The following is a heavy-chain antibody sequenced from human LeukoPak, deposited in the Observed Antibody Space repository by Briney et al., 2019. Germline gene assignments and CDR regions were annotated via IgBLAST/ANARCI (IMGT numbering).Heavy chain of an antibody. D-gene: IGHD3-9*01. CDR3: ARHAAVAYFDILTEEDY. CDR2: IKEDGSEK. V-gene: IGHV3-7*01. J-gene: IGHJ4*02. Sequence: GGSLRLSCAASGFTFSSYRMSWVRQAPGKGLEWVGNIKEDGSEKYYVDSVKGRFTISRDNAKNSLYLQMNSLRAEDTAVYYCARHAAVAYFDILTEEDYWGQGTLVTVSS. CDR1: GFTFSSYR.